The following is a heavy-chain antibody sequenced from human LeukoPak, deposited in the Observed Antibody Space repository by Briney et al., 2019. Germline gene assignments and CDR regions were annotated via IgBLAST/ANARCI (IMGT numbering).Heavy chain of an antibody. CDR2: ISSSSTYI. J-gene: IGHJ4*02. CDR3: AREGHCSSTSCYFFDY. D-gene: IGHD2-2*01. V-gene: IGHV3-21*01. CDR1: GFTFCSYS. Sequence: PGGSLRLSCAASGFTFCSYSMNWVRQAPGKGLEWVSSISSSSTYIYYADSVKGRFTISRDNAKNSLYLQMNSLRAEDTAVYYCAREGHCSSTSCYFFDYWGQGTLVTVSS.